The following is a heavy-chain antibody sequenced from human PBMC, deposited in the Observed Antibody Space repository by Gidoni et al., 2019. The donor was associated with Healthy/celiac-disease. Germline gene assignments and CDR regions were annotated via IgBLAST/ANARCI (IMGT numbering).Heavy chain of an antibody. CDR1: GGSISSRSYY. CDR2: IYYSGST. Sequence: QLQLQESGPGLVKPSETLSLTCTVSGGSISSRSYYWGWIRQPPGKGLEWIGSIYYSGSTYYNPSLKRRVTISVDTSKNQFSLKLSSVTAADTAVYYCARHSPPGGFSWSHAFDIWGQGTMVTVSS. J-gene: IGHJ3*02. V-gene: IGHV4-39*01. CDR3: ARHSPPGGFSWSHAFDI. D-gene: IGHD3-10*01.